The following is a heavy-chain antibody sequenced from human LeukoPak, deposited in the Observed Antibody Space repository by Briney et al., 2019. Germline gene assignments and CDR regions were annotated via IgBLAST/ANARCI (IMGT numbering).Heavy chain of an antibody. V-gene: IGHV1-2*02. CDR3: ARAGRTGTTVSYFDY. CDR2: INPNSGGT. J-gene: IGHJ4*02. D-gene: IGHD1-7*01. Sequence: GASVKVSCKASGYTFTGYYMHWVRQAPGQGLEWMGWINPNSGGTNYAQKFQGRVTMTRDTSISTAYMERSRLRSDDTAVYYCARAGRTGTTVSYFDYWGQGTLVTVSS. CDR1: GYTFTGYY.